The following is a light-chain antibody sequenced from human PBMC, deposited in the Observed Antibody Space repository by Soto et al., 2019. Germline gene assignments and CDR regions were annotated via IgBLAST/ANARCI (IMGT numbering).Light chain of an antibody. V-gene: IGLV2-8*01. CDR1: SSDVGGGDH. CDR2: DVT. J-gene: IGLJ2*01. Sequence: QSALTQPPSASGSPGQSVTISCTGTSSDVGGGDHVSWYQQHPGKAPKLMIYDVTKRRSGVPDRFSGSKPGNTASLTVSGLQAEDEADYYCSSHAGTNNVLFGGGTKLTVL. CDR3: SSHAGTNNVL.